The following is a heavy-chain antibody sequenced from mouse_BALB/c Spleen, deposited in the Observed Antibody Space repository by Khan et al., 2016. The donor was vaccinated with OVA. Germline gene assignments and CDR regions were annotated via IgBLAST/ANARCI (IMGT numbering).Heavy chain of an antibody. CDR3: ADHLTGSIAY. CDR2: ICSGGDYT. J-gene: IGHJ3*01. Sequence: EVELVESGGDLVKPGGSLKLSCAASGFTFSSYSMSWVRQTPDKRLEWVASICSGGDYTYYPDSVKGRFTISRDYAKNTLYLQMSNLKSEDTAIYYYADHLTGSIAYWGQGTLVTVSA. V-gene: IGHV5-6*01. CDR1: GFTFSSYS. D-gene: IGHD4-1*01.